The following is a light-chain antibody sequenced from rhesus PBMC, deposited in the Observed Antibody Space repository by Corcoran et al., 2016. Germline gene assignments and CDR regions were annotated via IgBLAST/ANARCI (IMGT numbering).Light chain of an antibody. Sequence: DIVMTQTPLSLPVTPGEPASISCRSSQSLLDREDGKTYLDWYLQKPGQSPQLLIYEVSNRASGVPDRVSGSGSDTDFTLKISRVGAEDVGVYYCMQALEFPLTFGGGTKVEIK. CDR2: EVS. V-gene: IGKV2-104*02. J-gene: IGKJ4*01. CDR1: QSLLDREDGKTY. CDR3: MQALEFPLT.